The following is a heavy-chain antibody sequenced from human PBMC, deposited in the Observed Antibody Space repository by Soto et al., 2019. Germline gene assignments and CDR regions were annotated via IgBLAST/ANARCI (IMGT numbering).Heavy chain of an antibody. CDR2: IWYDGSNK. V-gene: IGHV3-33*01. D-gene: IGHD2-15*01. CDR1: GFTFSSYG. Sequence: QVQLVESGGGVVQPGRSLRLSCAASGFTFSSYGMHWVRQAPGKGLEWVAIIWYDGSNKYYTDSVKGRFTISRDNPKNTLYLQMKSLRAEDTALYYCARAYCSGGSCDTYYFDYWGQGTLVTVSS. J-gene: IGHJ4*02. CDR3: ARAYCSGGSCDTYYFDY.